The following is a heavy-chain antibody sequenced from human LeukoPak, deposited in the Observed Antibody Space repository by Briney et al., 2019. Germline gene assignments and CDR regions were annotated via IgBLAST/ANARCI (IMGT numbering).Heavy chain of an antibody. J-gene: IGHJ6*04. V-gene: IGHV3-30*02. Sequence: GGSLRLSCAASGFIFIGYGMHWVRQAPGKGPEWVAFIRPDGHNKYYADSVKGRFMISRDNSKNTVDLQMNSLRGDDTAMYYCAKEGAASWDVDVWGKGTTVTVSS. CDR1: GFIFIGYG. CDR3: AKEGAASWDVDV. CDR2: IRPDGHNK. D-gene: IGHD3-3*02.